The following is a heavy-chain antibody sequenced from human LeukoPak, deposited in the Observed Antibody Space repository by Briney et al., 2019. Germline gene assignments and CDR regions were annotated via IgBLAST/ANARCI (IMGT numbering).Heavy chain of an antibody. D-gene: IGHD3-22*01. CDR3: AKQGGDPYDSNGYYLPTSGYFDY. V-gene: IGHV4-59*08. J-gene: IGHJ4*02. CDR2: IYYSGST. Sequence: SSETLSLTCTVSGGSISGYYWSWIRPSPGKGLEWIGYIYYSGSTNYNPSLKSRVTISVDTSKNQFSLKLSSVTAADAAVYYCAKQGGDPYDSNGYYLPTSGYFDYWGQGTLVTVSS. CDR1: GGSISGYY.